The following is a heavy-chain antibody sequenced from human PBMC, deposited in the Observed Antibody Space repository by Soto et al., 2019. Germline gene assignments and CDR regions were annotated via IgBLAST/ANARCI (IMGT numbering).Heavy chain of an antibody. J-gene: IGHJ4*02. V-gene: IGHV4-59*08. CDR1: GGSISSYY. Sequence: QVQLQESGPGLVKPSETLSLTCTVSGGSISSYYWSWMRQPPGKGLEWIGYIYYSGSTNYNPSLKSRVTISVDTSKNQFSLKLSSVTAADTAVYYCARLSYSSGFDYWGQGTLVTVSS. CDR2: IYYSGST. D-gene: IGHD3-10*01. CDR3: ARLSYSSGFDY.